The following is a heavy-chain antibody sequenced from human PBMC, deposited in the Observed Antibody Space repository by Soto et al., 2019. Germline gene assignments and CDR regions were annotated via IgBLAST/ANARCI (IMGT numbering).Heavy chain of an antibody. V-gene: IGHV4-34*01. CDR1: GGSFTGYY. J-gene: IGHJ5*02. CDR3: ARGGDP. CDR2: INHSGST. Sequence: SETLSLTCAVYGGSFTGYYWTWIRQPPGKGLEWIGEINHSGSTNYNPSLKSRVTISIDTSKNQFSLKLSSVTAADTAVYYCARGGDPWGQGTLVTVSS.